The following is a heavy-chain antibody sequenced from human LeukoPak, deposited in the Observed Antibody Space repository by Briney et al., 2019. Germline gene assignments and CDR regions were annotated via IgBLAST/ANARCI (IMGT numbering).Heavy chain of an antibody. CDR1: EFSVGSNY. V-gene: IGHV3-66*01. CDR3: AKAVVPVISQHYFDY. J-gene: IGHJ4*02. CDR2: IYSGGST. D-gene: IGHD3-22*01. Sequence: GGSLRLSCAASEFSVGSNYMTWVRQAPGKGLEWVSLIYSGGSTYYADSVKGRFTISRDNSKNTLYLQMNSLRAEDTAVYYCAKAVVPVISQHYFDYWGQGTLVTVSS.